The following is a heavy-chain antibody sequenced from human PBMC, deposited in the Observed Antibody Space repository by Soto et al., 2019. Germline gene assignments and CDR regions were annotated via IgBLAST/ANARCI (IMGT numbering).Heavy chain of an antibody. D-gene: IGHD2-15*01. CDR1: GGTFSSYT. V-gene: IGHV1-69*08. Sequence: QVQLVQSGAEVKKPGSSVKVSCKASGGTFSSYTISWVRQAPGQGLEWMGRIIPILGIANYAQKFQGRVTITADKSTSTAYMELSSLSSEDTAVYYCARDSDVVVVAATFDYWGQGPLVTVSS. CDR3: ARDSDVVVVAATFDY. J-gene: IGHJ4*02. CDR2: IIPILGIA.